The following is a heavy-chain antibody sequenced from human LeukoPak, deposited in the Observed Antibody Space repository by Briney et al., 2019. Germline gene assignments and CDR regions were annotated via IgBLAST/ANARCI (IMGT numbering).Heavy chain of an antibody. D-gene: IGHD3-22*01. CDR3: AATYYYDSSGYGLDY. J-gene: IGHJ4*02. Sequence: GGSLRLSCAASGFTFSSYAMHWVRQAPGKGLAYVSAISSNGGSTYYANSVKGRFTISRDNSKNTLYPQMGSLRAEDMAVYYCAATYYYDSSGYGLDYWGQGTLVTVSS. CDR1: GFTFSSYA. V-gene: IGHV3-64*01. CDR2: ISSNGGST.